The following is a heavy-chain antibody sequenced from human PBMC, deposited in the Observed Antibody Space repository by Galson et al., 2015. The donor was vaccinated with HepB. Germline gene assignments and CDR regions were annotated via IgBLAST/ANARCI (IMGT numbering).Heavy chain of an antibody. Sequence: SLRLSCAASGFTFNNAWMSWVRQAPGKGLEWVGRIKSKTDGGTTDYAAPVKGRFTISRDDSKNTLYLQMNSLKIDDTAVYYCTTAPGYYYDSGLFDYWGQGTLVTVSS. D-gene: IGHD3-10*01. J-gene: IGHJ4*02. CDR3: TTAPGYYYDSGLFDY. V-gene: IGHV3-15*01. CDR1: GFTFNNAW. CDR2: IKSKTDGGTT.